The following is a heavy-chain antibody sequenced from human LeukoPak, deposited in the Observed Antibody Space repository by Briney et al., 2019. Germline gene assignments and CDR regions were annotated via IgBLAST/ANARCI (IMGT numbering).Heavy chain of an antibody. D-gene: IGHD2/OR15-2a*01. J-gene: IGHJ4*02. V-gene: IGHV3-53*01. CDR3: ARGRDYFPIDY. CDR1: GFIFSNYA. Sequence: GGSLRLSCAASGFIFSNYAMTWVRQTPGKGLVWVSVTYSGGNTDYADSVKGRFTISRDNSRNTLYLQMSSLRVEDTAIYYCARGRDYFPIDYWGQGTFVIVSS. CDR2: TYSGGNT.